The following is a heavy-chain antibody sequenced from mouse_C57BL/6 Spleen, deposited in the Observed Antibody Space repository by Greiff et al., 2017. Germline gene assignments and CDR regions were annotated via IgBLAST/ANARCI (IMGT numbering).Heavy chain of an antibody. V-gene: IGHV1-5*01. CDR3: TKSDSSGLWFAY. J-gene: IGHJ3*01. D-gene: IGHD3-2*02. CDR1: GYTFTSYW. Sequence: VQLKESGTVLARPGASVKMSCKTSGYTFTSYWMHWVKQRPGQGLEWIGAIYPGNSDTSYNQKFKGKAKLTAVTSASTAYMGLSSLTNEDSAVYYCTKSDSSGLWFAYWGQGTLVTVSA. CDR2: IYPGNSDT.